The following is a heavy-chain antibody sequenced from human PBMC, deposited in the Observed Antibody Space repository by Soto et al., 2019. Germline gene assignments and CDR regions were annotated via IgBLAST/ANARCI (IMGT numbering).Heavy chain of an antibody. D-gene: IGHD2-21*02. CDR2: IHYSGSV. Sequence: QVQLQESGPGLVRPSQTLTLTCNVSGGSISSDHYHWTWIRQPPGKGLEWIGYIHYSGSVHYNPSLQSRVTMSVDTSKNLFSLKLSSVTDADTAVYFCVREDDGGDRDYYGLDVWGQGTTVTVSS. J-gene: IGHJ6*02. CDR3: VREDDGGDRDYYGLDV. V-gene: IGHV4-30-4*01. CDR1: GGSISSDHYH.